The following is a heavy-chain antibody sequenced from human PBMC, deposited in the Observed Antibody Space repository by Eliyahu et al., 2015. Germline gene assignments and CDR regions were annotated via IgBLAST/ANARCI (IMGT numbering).Heavy chain of an antibody. Sequence: EVQLVQSGAEVKNPGXSLRXXCXXSEYSFTTYWISWVRQMPGKGLEWMGRIXPSDSYTNYNPSFQGHVTISADKSISTAYLQWSSLKASDTAIYYCARSKSSGYSSPFDYWGQGTLVTVSS. CDR3: ARSKSSGYSSPFDY. V-gene: IGHV5-10-1*03. J-gene: IGHJ4*02. D-gene: IGHD3-22*01. CDR2: IXPSDSYT. CDR1: EYSFTTYW.